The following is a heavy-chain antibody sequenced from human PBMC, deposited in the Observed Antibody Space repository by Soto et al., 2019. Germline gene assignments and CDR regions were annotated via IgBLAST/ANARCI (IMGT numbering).Heavy chain of an antibody. CDR2: LSGSGSST. CDR3: AKGGESRSYYYAMQV. J-gene: IGHJ6*02. Sequence: GWSLRLSCAVSGFTFSDYAMSLVRQAPGKGLEWVSSLSGSGSSTYYADSVSGRFTISRDNLKNTVYLQMNSLRVEDTAIYYCAKGGESRSYYYAMQVWGQGTKVTVSS. CDR1: GFTFSDYA. V-gene: IGHV3-23*01. D-gene: IGHD3-10*01.